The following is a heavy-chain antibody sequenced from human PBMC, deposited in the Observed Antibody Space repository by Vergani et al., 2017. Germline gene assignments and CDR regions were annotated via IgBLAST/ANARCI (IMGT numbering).Heavy chain of an antibody. Sequence: VQLVESGGGLVKPGGSLRLSCAASGFTFSDYYMSWIRQAPGKGLEWVGFIRSKAYGGTTEYAASVKGRFTISRDDSKSIAYLQMNSLKTEDTAVYYCARPGIPYWYFDLWGRGTLVTVSS. CDR3: ARPGIPYWYFDL. CDR1: GFTFSDYY. D-gene: IGHD2-2*02. V-gene: IGHV3-71*04. CDR2: IRSKAYGGTT. J-gene: IGHJ2*01.